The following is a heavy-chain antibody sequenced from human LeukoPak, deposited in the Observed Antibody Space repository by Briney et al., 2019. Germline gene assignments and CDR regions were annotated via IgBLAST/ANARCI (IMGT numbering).Heavy chain of an antibody. CDR2: IYYSGST. Sequence: SETLSLTCTVSRDSISRGSYYWGWIRQPPGKGLEWIGTIYYSGSTYYNPSLKSRVTISVDTAKNYFSLSLRSVTTADTALYYCARQDYVSSYFDPWGQGTLVTVSS. J-gene: IGHJ5*02. D-gene: IGHD4-17*01. CDR3: ARQDYVSSYFDP. V-gene: IGHV4-39*01. CDR1: RDSISRGSYY.